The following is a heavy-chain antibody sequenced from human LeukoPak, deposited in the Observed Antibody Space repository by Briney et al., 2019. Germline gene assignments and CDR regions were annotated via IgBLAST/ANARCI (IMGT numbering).Heavy chain of an antibody. J-gene: IGHJ4*02. CDR2: ISYDGSNK. CDR1: GFTFSSYT. D-gene: IGHD2-2*02. Sequence: GALRLSCAASGFTFSSYTMHWVRQAPGQGLEWVAVISYDGSNKYYADSVKGRFTISGDTPKNTLYLQMNSLRAEDTAVYYCARDRCSSTSCYTHYFDYWGQGTLVTVSS. V-gene: IGHV3-30-3*01. CDR3: ARDRCSSTSCYTHYFDY.